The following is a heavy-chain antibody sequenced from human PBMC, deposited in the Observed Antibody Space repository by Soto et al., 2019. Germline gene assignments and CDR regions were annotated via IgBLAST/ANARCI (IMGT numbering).Heavy chain of an antibody. D-gene: IGHD2-2*01. J-gene: IGHJ5*02. CDR2: ISAYNGNT. CDR3: AGHRYCSSTSCYDWFDP. V-gene: IGHV1-18*01. CDR1: GYTFTSYG. Sequence: QVQLVQSGAEVKKPGASVKVSCKASGYTFTSYGISWVRQAPGQGLEWMGWISAYNGNTNYAQKLQGRVTMTTDTSTSTAYMELRSLRSDDTAVYYCAGHRYCSSTSCYDWFDPWGQGTLVTVSS.